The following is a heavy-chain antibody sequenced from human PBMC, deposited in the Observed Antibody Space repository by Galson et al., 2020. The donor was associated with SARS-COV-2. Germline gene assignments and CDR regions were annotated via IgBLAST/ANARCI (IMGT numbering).Heavy chain of an antibody. Sequence: GESLKISCKGSGYSFTSYWIGWVRQMPGKGLEWMGIIYPGDSDTRYSPSFQGQVTISADKSISTAYLQWSSLKASDTAMYYCARDIVVVVAATTRERFDYYYGMDVWGQGTTVTVSS. J-gene: IGHJ6*02. CDR2: IYPGDSDT. CDR3: ARDIVVVVAATTRERFDYYYGMDV. V-gene: IGHV5-51*01. D-gene: IGHD2-15*01. CDR1: GYSFTSYW.